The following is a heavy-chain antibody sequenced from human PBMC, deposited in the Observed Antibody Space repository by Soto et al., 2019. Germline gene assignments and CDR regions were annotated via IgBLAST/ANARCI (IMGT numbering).Heavy chain of an antibody. Sequence: ASVKVSCKASGYTFTGYYMHWVRQAPGQGLEWMGWINPNSGGTNYAQKFQGWVTMTRDTSISTAYMELSRLRSDDTAVYYCARDGAMGIAAAGYFDYWGQGTLVTGSS. D-gene: IGHD6-13*01. CDR2: INPNSGGT. CDR1: GYTFTGYY. CDR3: ARDGAMGIAAAGYFDY. J-gene: IGHJ4*02. V-gene: IGHV1-2*04.